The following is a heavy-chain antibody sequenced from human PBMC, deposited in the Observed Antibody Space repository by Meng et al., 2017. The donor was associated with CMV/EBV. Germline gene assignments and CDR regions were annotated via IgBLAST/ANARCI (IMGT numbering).Heavy chain of an antibody. J-gene: IGHJ4*02. Sequence: SETLSLTCTVSGGSISSGDYYWSWIRQPPGKGLEWIGYIYYSGSTYYNPSLKSRVTISVDTSKNQFSLKLSSVTAADTAVYYCARVPFNTHYFDYWGKGTLVTVSS. CDR3: ARVPFNTHYFDY. V-gene: IGHV4-30-4*08. CDR1: GGSISSGDYY. CDR2: IYYSGST.